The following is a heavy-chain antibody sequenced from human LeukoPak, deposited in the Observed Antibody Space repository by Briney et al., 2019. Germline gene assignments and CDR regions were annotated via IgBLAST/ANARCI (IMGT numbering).Heavy chain of an antibody. J-gene: IGHJ4*02. CDR2: ISSSSSYI. CDR1: GFTFSSYS. Sequence: GGSLRLSCAASGFTFSSYSMNWVRQAPGKGLEWVSSISSSSSYIYYADSVKGRFTISRDNAKNSLYLQMSSLRAEDTAVYYCARDPGSYYDFWSGYYTGIHYYMDVWGQGTLVTVSS. V-gene: IGHV3-21*01. D-gene: IGHD3-3*01. CDR3: ARDPGSYYDFWSGYYTGIHYYMDV.